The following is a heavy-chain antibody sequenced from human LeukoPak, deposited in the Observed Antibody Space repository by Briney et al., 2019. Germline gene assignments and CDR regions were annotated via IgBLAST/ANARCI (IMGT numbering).Heavy chain of an antibody. CDR1: GFTFKNYA. V-gene: IGHV3-33*06. CDR3: AKETRFWSGIWNFDC. D-gene: IGHD3-3*01. Sequence: GGSLRLSCVVSGFTFKNYAMSWVRQAPGKGLEWVAVIWFDGTNEDYGDSVKDRFTISRDNSKNTLYLQMNNLRVEDTAVYYCAKETRFWSGIWNFDCWGQGTLVTVSS. J-gene: IGHJ4*02. CDR2: IWFDGTNE.